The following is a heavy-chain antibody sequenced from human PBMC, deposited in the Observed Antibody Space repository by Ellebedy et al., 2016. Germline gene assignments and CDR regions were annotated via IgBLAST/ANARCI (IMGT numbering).Heavy chain of an antibody. CDR1: GYTFTHYG. CDR2: ISGYSGNT. V-gene: IGHV1-18*04. Sequence: ASVKVSCXASGYTFTHYGSTWVRQAPGQGLEWMGWISGYSGNTNYAQKFEDRVTMTIDTSTSTVYMGLRSLRSDDTAEYYCARPIVGATGGGDYYYYGMDVWGQGTTVIVSS. J-gene: IGHJ6*02. D-gene: IGHD1-26*01. CDR3: ARPIVGATGGGDYYYYGMDV.